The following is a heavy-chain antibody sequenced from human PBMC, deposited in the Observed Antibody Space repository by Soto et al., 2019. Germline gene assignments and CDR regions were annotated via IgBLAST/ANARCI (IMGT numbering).Heavy chain of an antibody. Sequence: PSETLSLTCAVSGGSISSDNWWSWVRQPPGKGLEWIGEIHDSGSTNYNSSLKSRVTISVDKSKNQFSLKLSSVTAADTAMYYCASRIGARPYWGPGTLGT. D-gene: IGHD6-6*01. V-gene: IGHV4-4*02. CDR3: ASRIGARPY. CDR1: GGSISSDNW. CDR2: IHDSGST. J-gene: IGHJ4*02.